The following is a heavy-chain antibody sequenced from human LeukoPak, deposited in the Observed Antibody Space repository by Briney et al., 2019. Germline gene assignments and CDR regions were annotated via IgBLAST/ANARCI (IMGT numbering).Heavy chain of an antibody. V-gene: IGHV4-39*01. D-gene: IGHD5-12*01. J-gene: IGHJ4*02. Sequence: SETLSLTCTVSGGSVSSRNYYWGWIRQPPGKGLEWIGSIYNSGNTYYNPSLKSRVTISVDTSKNQVSLKLGSLTAADTAVYYCARATPWYVAIGYWGQGTLVTVSS. CDR3: ARATPWYVAIGY. CDR1: GGSVSSRNYY. CDR2: IYNSGNT.